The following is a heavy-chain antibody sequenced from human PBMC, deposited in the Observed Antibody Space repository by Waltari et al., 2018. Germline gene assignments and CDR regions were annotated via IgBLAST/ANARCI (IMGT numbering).Heavy chain of an antibody. CDR2: ISGSGGST. CDR3: AKPRLSKGSVVVPEDLTPPDY. Sequence: EVQLVESGGGLVQPGGSLRLSCAASGFTFSSYAMSWVRQAPGKGLEWVSAISGSGGSTYYADSVKGRFTISRDNSKNTLYLQMNSLRAEDTAVYYCAKPRLSKGSVVVPEDLTPPDYWGQGTLVTVSS. D-gene: IGHD2-2*01. J-gene: IGHJ4*02. V-gene: IGHV3-23*04. CDR1: GFTFSSYA.